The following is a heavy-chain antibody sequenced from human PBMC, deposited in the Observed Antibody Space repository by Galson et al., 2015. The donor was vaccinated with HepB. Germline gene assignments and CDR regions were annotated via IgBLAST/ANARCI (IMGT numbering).Heavy chain of an antibody. D-gene: IGHD5-24*01. CDR3: ARDGRDGYNYGEY. CDR1: GFTFSSYW. J-gene: IGHJ4*02. Sequence: SLRLSCAASGFTFSSYWMSWVRQAPGKGLEWVANIKQDGSEKYCVDSVKGRFTISRDNAKNSLYLQMNSLRAEDTAVYYCARDGRDGYNYGEYWGQGTLVTVSS. CDR2: IKQDGSEK. V-gene: IGHV3-7*01.